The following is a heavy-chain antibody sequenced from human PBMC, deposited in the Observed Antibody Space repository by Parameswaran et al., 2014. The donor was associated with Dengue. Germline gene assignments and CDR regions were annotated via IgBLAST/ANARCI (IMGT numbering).Heavy chain of an antibody. D-gene: IGHD3-16*01. CDR1: GGSFSGYY. CDR2: INHSGST. J-gene: IGHJ6*03. V-gene: IGHV4-34*01. CDR3: ARRRTLQNYMDV. Sequence: SETLSLTCAVYGGSFSGYYWSWIRQPPGKGLEWIGEINHSGSTNYNPSLKSRVTISVDTSKNQFSLKLSSVTAADTAVYYCARRRTLQNYMDVWGKGTTVTVSS.